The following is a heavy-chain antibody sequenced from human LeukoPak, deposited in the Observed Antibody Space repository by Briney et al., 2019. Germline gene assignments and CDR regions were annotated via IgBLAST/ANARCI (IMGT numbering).Heavy chain of an antibody. CDR3: ATDRGWRTSGYYLYYFEY. V-gene: IGHV3-23*01. J-gene: IGHJ4*02. CDR1: GFTFSNYA. D-gene: IGHD3-3*01. CDR2: ISGSGSST. Sequence: GGSLRLSCAASGFTFSNYAMTWVRQAPGKGLEWVSGISGSGSSTYYADSVKGRFTLSRDYPKNTLYLQMSSLRAEDTAVYYCATDRGWRTSGYYLYYFEYWGQGTLVTFSS.